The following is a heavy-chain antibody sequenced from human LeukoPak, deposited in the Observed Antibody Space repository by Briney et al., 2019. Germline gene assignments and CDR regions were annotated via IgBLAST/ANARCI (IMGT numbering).Heavy chain of an antibody. Sequence: ASVKVSCKASGYTFTSYGISWVRKAPGQGLEWMGWISAYNGNTNYAQKLQGRVTMTTDTSTSTAYMELRSLRSDNTAVYYCARRSMTTALSHFDYWGQGTLVTVSS. D-gene: IGHD4-17*01. CDR3: ARRSMTTALSHFDY. CDR2: ISAYNGNT. V-gene: IGHV1-18*01. CDR1: GYTFTSYG. J-gene: IGHJ4*02.